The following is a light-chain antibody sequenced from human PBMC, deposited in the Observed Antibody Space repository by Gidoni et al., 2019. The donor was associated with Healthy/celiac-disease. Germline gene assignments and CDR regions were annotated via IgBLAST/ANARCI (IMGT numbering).Light chain of an antibody. CDR2: GAS. CDR1: QSVSSSY. J-gene: IGKJ2*02. CDR3: QQYGLPGT. V-gene: IGKV3-20*01. Sequence: IVLTQSPGTLSLSPGERATLSCRASQSVSSSYLAWYQQKPGRAPRLLIYGASSRATGIPDRFSGSGSGTDFTLTISRLEPEDFAVYYCQQYGLPGTFGQXTKLEIK.